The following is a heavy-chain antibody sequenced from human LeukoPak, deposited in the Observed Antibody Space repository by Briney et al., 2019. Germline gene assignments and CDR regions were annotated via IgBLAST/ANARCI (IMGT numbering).Heavy chain of an antibody. CDR3: ARDLLVGAYFDY. CDR2: ISSSSSYI. D-gene: IGHD1-26*01. CDR1: GFTFSSYS. Sequence: NPGGSLRLSCAASGFTFSSYSMNWVRQAPGKGLEWVSSISSSSSYIYYADSVKGRFTISRDNAKNSLYLQMNSLRAEDTAVYYCARDLLVGAYFDYWGQGTLVTVSS. V-gene: IGHV3-21*01. J-gene: IGHJ4*02.